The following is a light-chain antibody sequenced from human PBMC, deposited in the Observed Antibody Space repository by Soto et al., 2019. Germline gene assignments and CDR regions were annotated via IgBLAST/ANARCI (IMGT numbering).Light chain of an antibody. Sequence: EVLMTQSPATLSVSPGERATLSCRASQSVSTNLAWYQQKPGQAPRLLVYGASTRATGVPARFSGSGSGTEFTLTINSLQSDDFAVSYCQHYNNWPPWTFGQGTKVEIK. CDR3: QHYNNWPPWT. CDR2: GAS. J-gene: IGKJ1*01. CDR1: QSVSTN. V-gene: IGKV3-15*01.